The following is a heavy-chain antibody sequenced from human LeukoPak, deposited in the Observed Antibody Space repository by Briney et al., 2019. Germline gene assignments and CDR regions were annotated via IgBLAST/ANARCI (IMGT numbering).Heavy chain of an antibody. CDR3: AREPRGVSYSA. CDR1: GFTFSSYG. V-gene: IGHV3-33*01. J-gene: IGHJ5*02. D-gene: IGHD1-26*01. Sequence: GGSLRLSCAASGFTFSSYGMHWVRQAPGKGLEWVAVIWYDGSNKYYADSVKGRFTISRDNSKNTLYLQMNSLRAEDTAVYYCAREPRGVSYSAWGQGTLVTVSS. CDR2: IWYDGSNK.